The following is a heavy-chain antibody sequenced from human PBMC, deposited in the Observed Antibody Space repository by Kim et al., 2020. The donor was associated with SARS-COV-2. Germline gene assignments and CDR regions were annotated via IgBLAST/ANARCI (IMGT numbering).Heavy chain of an antibody. V-gene: IGHV1-2*02. D-gene: IGHD1-1*01. CDR3: ARDPIPLDGPHAFDI. Sequence: ASVKVSCKASGYTFTDFYMHWLRQAPGQGLEWMGWISPHSNGPRYAPKFQGRVTMTRDTSISTAYMDLSRLTSDDTAVYYCARDPIPLDGPHAFDIWGQGTMVTVSS. J-gene: IGHJ3*02. CDR1: GYTFTDFY. CDR2: ISPHSNGP.